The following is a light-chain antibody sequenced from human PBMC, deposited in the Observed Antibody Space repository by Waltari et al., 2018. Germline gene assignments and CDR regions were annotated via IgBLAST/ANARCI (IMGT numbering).Light chain of an antibody. J-gene: IGKJ2*01. CDR1: QYVSTY. Sequence: DIQMTQSPSSLSASVGDRVIITCRASQYVSTYLNWYQLKPGKAPELLIYAASTLQAGVPSRFSGSGSRTDFTLTISSLQPEEFATYYCEQTYDTPPTFGQGTRLEIK. CDR2: AAS. V-gene: IGKV1-39*01. CDR3: EQTYDTPPT.